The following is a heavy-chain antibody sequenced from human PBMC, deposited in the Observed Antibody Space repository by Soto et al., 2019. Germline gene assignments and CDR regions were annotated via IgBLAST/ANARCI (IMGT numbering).Heavy chain of an antibody. CDR2: VWHDGSKE. V-gene: IGHV3-33*01. J-gene: IGHJ4*02. CDR3: ARGRGGDYGGNSGYYDY. Sequence: QVQLVESGGGVVQPGRSLRLSCAASGFTFSGHGMHWVRQAPGKGLEGVAVVWHDGSKEYYADAVKGRFTISRDNSKNTLDLQMNSLRAEDTAVYSCARGRGGDYGGNSGYYDYWGQGTRVTVSS. D-gene: IGHD4-17*01. CDR1: GFTFSGHG.